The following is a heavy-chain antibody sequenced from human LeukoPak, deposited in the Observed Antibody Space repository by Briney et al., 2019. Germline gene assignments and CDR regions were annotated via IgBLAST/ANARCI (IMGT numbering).Heavy chain of an antibody. CDR2: INPNSGDT. CDR1: GYTFIDDY. CDR3: AREEQYNMYFDY. D-gene: IGHD1-1*01. V-gene: IGHV1-2*02. Sequence: ASVKVSCKASGYTFIDDYMHWVRQAPGQGLEWMGWINPNSGDTTYAQKFQGRVTMTRDTSISTAYMELSRLTSDDTAVYYCAREEQYNMYFDYWGQGTLVTVSS. J-gene: IGHJ4*02.